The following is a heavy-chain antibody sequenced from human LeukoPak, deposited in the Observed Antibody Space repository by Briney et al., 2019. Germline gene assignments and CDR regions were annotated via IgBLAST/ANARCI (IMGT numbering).Heavy chain of an antibody. Sequence: KASETLSLTCSVSGDSIRSYYWSWIRQSPGKGLEWIGYIDYSGYTNYNPSLKSRVTISVDTSKNQFSLKVTSVTAADTAVYYCARDAAYGSGSYRFDYWGQGTRVTVSS. CDR1: GDSIRSYY. CDR3: ARDAAYGSGSYRFDY. V-gene: IGHV4-59*01. CDR2: IDYSGYT. J-gene: IGHJ4*02. D-gene: IGHD3-10*01.